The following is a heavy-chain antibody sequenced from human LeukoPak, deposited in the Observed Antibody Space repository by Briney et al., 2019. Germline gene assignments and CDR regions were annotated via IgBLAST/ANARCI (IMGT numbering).Heavy chain of an antibody. Sequence: SETLSLTCTVSGGSISSYYWNWIRLPPGEGLEWIGYVYYSGSTKYSPSLKSRVTMSLDTPKNQLSLKLTSVTAADTAVYFCARGLIRDDYNYYAFDMWGQGTMVTVSS. CDR3: ARGLIRDDYNYYAFDM. J-gene: IGHJ3*02. CDR2: VYYSGST. CDR1: GGSISSYY. D-gene: IGHD5-24*01. V-gene: IGHV4-59*01.